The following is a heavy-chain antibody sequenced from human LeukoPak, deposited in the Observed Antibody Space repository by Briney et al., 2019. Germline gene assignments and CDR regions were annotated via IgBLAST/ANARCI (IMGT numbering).Heavy chain of an antibody. D-gene: IGHD2-2*01. CDR1: GGSFSGYY. Sequence: PSETLSLTCAVYGGSFSGYYWSWIRQPPGKGLEWIGEINHSGSTNYNPSLKSRVTISVDTSKNQFSLKLSSVTAADTAVYYCAGHYCSSTSCYGGAFDYWGQRTLVTVSS. CDR3: AGHYCSSTSCYGGAFDY. CDR2: INHSGST. V-gene: IGHV4-34*01. J-gene: IGHJ4*02.